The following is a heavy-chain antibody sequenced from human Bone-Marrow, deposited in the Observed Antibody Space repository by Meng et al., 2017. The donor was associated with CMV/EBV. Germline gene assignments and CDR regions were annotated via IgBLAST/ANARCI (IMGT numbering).Heavy chain of an antibody. J-gene: IGHJ4*02. CDR2: ISPNSGGT. Sequence: ASVKVSCKASGYIFSDYYMHWVRQAPGQGLEWMGWISPNSGGTNYAQRFQGRVTMTSDTSITTAYMELSSLTSDDTVVYYCARVAAAADYWGQGTLVTVSS. CDR1: GYIFSDYY. D-gene: IGHD6-13*01. CDR3: ARVAAAADY. V-gene: IGHV1-2*02.